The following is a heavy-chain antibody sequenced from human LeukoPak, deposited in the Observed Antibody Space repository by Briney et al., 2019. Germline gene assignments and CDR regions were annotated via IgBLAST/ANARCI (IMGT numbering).Heavy chain of an antibody. D-gene: IGHD2-2*01. Sequence: ASVKVSCKASGYTFTSYDINRVRQATGQGLEWMGWMNPNSGNTGYAQKFQGRVTMTRNTSISTAYMELSSLRSEDTAVYYCVRELAGYCSSTSCYDYYYYMDVWGKGTTVTVSS. CDR2: MNPNSGNT. CDR1: GYTFTSYD. J-gene: IGHJ6*03. V-gene: IGHV1-8*01. CDR3: VRELAGYCSSTSCYDYYYYMDV.